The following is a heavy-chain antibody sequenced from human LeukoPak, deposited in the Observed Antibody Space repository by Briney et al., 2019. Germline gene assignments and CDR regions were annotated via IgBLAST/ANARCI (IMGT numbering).Heavy chain of an antibody. J-gene: IGHJ3*02. Sequence: GGSLRLSYAASGFTFSSYEMNWVRQAPGRGLEWVSYISSSGSTIYYADSVKGRFSISRDNAKNSLYLQMNSLRAEDTAVYYCARTFYSPDDAFDIWGQGTMVTVSS. D-gene: IGHD2-15*01. CDR1: GFTFSSYE. CDR3: ARTFYSPDDAFDI. V-gene: IGHV3-48*03. CDR2: ISSSGSTI.